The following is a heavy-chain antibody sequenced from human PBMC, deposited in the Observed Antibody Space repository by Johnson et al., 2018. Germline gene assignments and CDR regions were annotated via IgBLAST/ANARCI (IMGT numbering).Heavy chain of an antibody. Sequence: VQLQESGGGLVQPGRSLRLSCTTSGFTFGDYVMSWFRQAPGKGLEWVGFIRRKTYGGTTEYAASVKGRFTISRDDSKRVVYLQMSSLTTEETAVYYCTRDWGSACSSTSGYARGFQLWGQGTLVTVSS. CDR2: IRRKTYGGTT. J-gene: IGHJ1*01. V-gene: IGHV3-49*03. CDR3: TRDWGSACSSTSGYARGFQL. CDR1: GFTFGDYV. D-gene: IGHD2-2*01.